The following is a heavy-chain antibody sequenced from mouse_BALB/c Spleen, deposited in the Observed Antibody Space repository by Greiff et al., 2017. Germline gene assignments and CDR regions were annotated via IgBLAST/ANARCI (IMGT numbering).Heavy chain of an antibody. CDR3: TRDGDGYSDY. D-gene: IGHD2-3*01. CDR2: ISSGGSYT. J-gene: IGHJ2*01. Sequence: DVHLVESGGGLVKPGGSLKLSCAASGFTFSSYTMSWVRQTPEKRLEWVATISSGGSYTYYPDSVKGRFTISRDNAKNTLYLQMSSLKSEDTAMYYCTRDGDGYSDYWGQGTTLTVSS. CDR1: GFTFSSYT. V-gene: IGHV5-6-4*01.